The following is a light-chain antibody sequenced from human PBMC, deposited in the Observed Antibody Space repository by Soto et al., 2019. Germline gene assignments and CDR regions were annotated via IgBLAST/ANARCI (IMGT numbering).Light chain of an antibody. V-gene: IGKV3-20*01. Sequence: EIVLTQSPGTLSLSPGERATLSCRASQSVSDSYLAWYQQKPGQAPRLLIYGASSRANGIPDRFSGSGSGTDFTLTISRLEPEDFAVYYCQQYGTSPLTFGGGTKVESK. J-gene: IGKJ4*01. CDR3: QQYGTSPLT. CDR1: QSVSDSY. CDR2: GAS.